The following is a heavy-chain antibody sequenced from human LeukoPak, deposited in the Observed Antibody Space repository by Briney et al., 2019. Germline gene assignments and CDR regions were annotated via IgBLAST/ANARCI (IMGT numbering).Heavy chain of an antibody. CDR2: IYYSGST. D-gene: IGHD3-10*01. CDR3: ARAREPRGGVGY. CDR1: GGSISSYY. Sequence: SETLSLACTVSGGSISSYYWSWIRQPPGKGLEWSGYIYYSGSTNYNPSLKSRVTISVDTSKNQFSLKLSSVTAADTAVYYCARAREPRGGVGYWGQGTLVTVSS. J-gene: IGHJ4*02. V-gene: IGHV4-59*01.